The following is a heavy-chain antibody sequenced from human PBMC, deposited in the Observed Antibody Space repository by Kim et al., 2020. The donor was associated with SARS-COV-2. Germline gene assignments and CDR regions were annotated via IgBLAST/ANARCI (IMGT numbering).Heavy chain of an antibody. V-gene: IGHV3-30-3*01. Sequence: GGSLRLSCAASGFTFSSYAMHWVRQAPGKGLEWVAVISYDGSNKYYADSVKGRFTISRDNSKNTLYLQMNSLRAEDTAVYYCARDGTSYSSSSHYYYYM. D-gene: IGHD6-6*01. CDR3: ARDGTSYSSSSHYYYYM. J-gene: IGHJ6*03. CDR1: GFTFSSYA. CDR2: ISYDGSNK.